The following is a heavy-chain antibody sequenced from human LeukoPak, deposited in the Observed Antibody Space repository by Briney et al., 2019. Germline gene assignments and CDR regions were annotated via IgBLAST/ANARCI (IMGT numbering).Heavy chain of an antibody. CDR3: ARARNYYDSSGYSLNWFDP. V-gene: IGHV4-30-4*01. D-gene: IGHD3-22*01. Sequence: SETLSLTCTVSGGSISSGDYYWSWIRQPPGKGLEWIGYIYYSGSTYYNPSLKGRVTISVDRSKNQFSPKLSSVTAADTAVYYCARARNYYDSSGYSLNWFDPWGQGTLVTVSS. CDR1: GGSISSGDYY. CDR2: IYYSGST. J-gene: IGHJ5*02.